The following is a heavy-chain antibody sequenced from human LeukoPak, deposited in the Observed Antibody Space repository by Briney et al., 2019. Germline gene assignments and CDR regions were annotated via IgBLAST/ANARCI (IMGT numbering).Heavy chain of an antibody. CDR1: GYTFTGYY. Sequence: ASVKVSCKASGYTFTGYYMHWVRQAPGQGLEWMGWINPNSGGTIYAQKFQGRVTMTRDTSISTAYMELSRLRSDDTAVYYCARELGYYDSSGYYTRQQNYFDYWGQGTLVTVSS. D-gene: IGHD3-22*01. V-gene: IGHV1-2*02. J-gene: IGHJ4*02. CDR3: ARELGYYDSSGYYTRQQNYFDY. CDR2: INPNSGGT.